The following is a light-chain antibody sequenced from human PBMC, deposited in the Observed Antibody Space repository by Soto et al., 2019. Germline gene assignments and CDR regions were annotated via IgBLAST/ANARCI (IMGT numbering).Light chain of an antibody. Sequence: DIQMAQSPSTLSASVGDRVTITGRASQNINRWLAWYQQRPGKAPNLLIYKASSLESGIPSRFSGSGSGTDFTLTIISMKTDDLATYHCQKYINYSGTFGQGTKVEIK. CDR1: QNINRW. J-gene: IGKJ1*01. CDR2: KAS. CDR3: QKYINYSGT. V-gene: IGKV1-5*03.